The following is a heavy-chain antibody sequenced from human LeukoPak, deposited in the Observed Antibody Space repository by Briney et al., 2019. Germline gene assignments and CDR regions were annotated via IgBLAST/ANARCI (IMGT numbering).Heavy chain of an antibody. CDR1: GFTFRNYA. CDR3: ARPYSGSYYSAFDI. V-gene: IGHV3-23*01. D-gene: IGHD1-26*01. J-gene: IGHJ3*02. Sequence: PGGSLRLSCAASGFTFRNYAMMWVRQAPGKGLEWVSALTGSGATTYYADSVKGRFTVSRDNSKNTLYLQMNSLRAEDTAVYYCARPYSGSYYSAFDIWGQGTMVTVSS. CDR2: LTGSGATT.